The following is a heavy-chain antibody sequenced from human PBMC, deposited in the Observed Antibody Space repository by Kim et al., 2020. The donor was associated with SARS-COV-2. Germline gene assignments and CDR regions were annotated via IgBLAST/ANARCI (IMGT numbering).Heavy chain of an antibody. Sequence: ASVKVSCKASGYTFTNYAVNWVRQAPGHGLEWVGWINTNTGSPSYAQGFTGRFVFSLDTSVSTAYLQISSLNAEDTAVYYCARAGNWVEVIGTRYFDLWGRGTLVTVSS. J-gene: IGHJ2*01. CDR3: ARAGNWVEVIGTRYFDL. D-gene: IGHD6-13*01. V-gene: IGHV7-4-1*02. CDR1: GYTFTNYA. CDR2: INTNTGSP.